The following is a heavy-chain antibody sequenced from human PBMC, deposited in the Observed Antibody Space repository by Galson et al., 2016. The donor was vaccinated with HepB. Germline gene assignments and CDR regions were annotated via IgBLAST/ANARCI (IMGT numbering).Heavy chain of an antibody. CDR1: GFTFDDYG. D-gene: IGHD3-9*01. V-gene: IGHV3-9*01. CDR2: NSRENNRI. J-gene: IGHJ4*02. CDR3: VRDHDWAFDY. Sequence: SLRLSCAASGFTFDDYGMHWVRQAPGRGLEWISHNSRENNRIDYADSVKGRFTVSRDNGKNSLYLQMNSLRVEDTAVYYCVRDHDWAFDYWGQGLLVTVSS.